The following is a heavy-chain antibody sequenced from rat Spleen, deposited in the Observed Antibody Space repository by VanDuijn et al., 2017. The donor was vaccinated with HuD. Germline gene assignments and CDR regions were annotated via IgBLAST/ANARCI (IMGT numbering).Heavy chain of an antibody. J-gene: IGHJ2*01. Sequence: QVQLKESGPGLVQPSQTLSLTCTVSGFSLTSNGVSWVRQPPGKGLEWMGVIWNTGGTRYNSVLRSRLSISKDTSKSQVFLKMNSLQTEDTATYYCARWDNNYGVDYWGQGVMVTVSS. V-gene: IGHV2-41*01. CDR2: IWNTGGT. D-gene: IGHD1-10*01. CDR3: ARWDNNYGVDY. CDR1: GFSLTSNG.